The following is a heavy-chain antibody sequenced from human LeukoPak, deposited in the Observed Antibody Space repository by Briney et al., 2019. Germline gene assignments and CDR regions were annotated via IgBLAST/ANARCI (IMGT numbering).Heavy chain of an antibody. CDR3: ARRGFYDSSGYSYHY. Sequence: GESLKISCKTSGYSFTTYWIAWVRQMPGKGLEWMGIIYPGDSDTRYSPSFQGQVTISADKSISTAYLQWGSLKASDTAMYYCARRGFYDSSGYSYHYWGQGTLVTVSS. D-gene: IGHD3-22*01. CDR1: GYSFTTYW. J-gene: IGHJ4*02. V-gene: IGHV5-51*01. CDR2: IYPGDSDT.